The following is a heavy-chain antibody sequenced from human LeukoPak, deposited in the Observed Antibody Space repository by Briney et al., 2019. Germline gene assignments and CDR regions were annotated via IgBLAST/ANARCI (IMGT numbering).Heavy chain of an antibody. D-gene: IGHD3-22*01. J-gene: IGHJ4*02. Sequence: PGGSLRLSCAASGFTFRSYGMHWVRQAPGKVLEWVAVIWYDGSNKYYADSVKGRFTISRDNSKNTLYLQMNSLRAEDTAVYYCARDGVDSSGYYYEGIDYWGQGTLVTVSS. CDR2: IWYDGSNK. CDR3: ARDGVDSSGYYYEGIDY. V-gene: IGHV3-33*01. CDR1: GFTFRSYG.